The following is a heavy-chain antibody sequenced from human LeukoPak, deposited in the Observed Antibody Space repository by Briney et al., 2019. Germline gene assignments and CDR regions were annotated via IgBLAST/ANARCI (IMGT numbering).Heavy chain of an antibody. D-gene: IGHD5-18*01. Sequence: KPSETLSLTCTVSGGSISSSSYYWGWIRQPPGKGLEWIGSIYYSGSTHYNPSLKSRVTISVDTSKNQFSLKLSSVTAADTALYYCASHRGYSYGYNYWGQGTPVTVSS. CDR1: GGSISSSSYY. J-gene: IGHJ4*02. V-gene: IGHV4-39*01. CDR3: ASHRGYSYGYNY. CDR2: IYYSGST.